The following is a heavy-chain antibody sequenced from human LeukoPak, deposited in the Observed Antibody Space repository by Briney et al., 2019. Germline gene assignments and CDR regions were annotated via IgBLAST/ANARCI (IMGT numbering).Heavy chain of an antibody. D-gene: IGHD3-3*01. CDR2: ISAYNGNT. CDR1: GYTFTSFG. J-gene: IGHJ4*02. Sequence: ASVKVSCKASGYTFTSFGISWVRQAPGQGLEWMGWISAYNGNTKSAQKFQGRVTMTTDTSTNTAYMELRSLRSDDTAVYYCARTSLGITIFGEPSWNFDYWGQGTLVTVSS. V-gene: IGHV1-18*01. CDR3: ARTSLGITIFGEPSWNFDY.